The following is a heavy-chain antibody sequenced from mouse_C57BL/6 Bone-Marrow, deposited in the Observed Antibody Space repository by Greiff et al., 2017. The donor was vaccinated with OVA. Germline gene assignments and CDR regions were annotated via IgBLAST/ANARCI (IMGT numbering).Heavy chain of an antibody. D-gene: IGHD4-1*01. V-gene: IGHV2-2*01. J-gene: IGHJ1*03. Sequence: QVQLQQSGPGLVQPSQRLSITCTVSGFSLTSYGVHWVRQSPGKGLEWLGVIWSGGSTDYNAAFISRLSISKDYSKSQVFVKMNSLQADDTAIYDCARNELGRYFDVWGTGTTVTVSS. CDR1: GFSLTSYG. CDR3: ARNELGRYFDV. CDR2: IWSGGST.